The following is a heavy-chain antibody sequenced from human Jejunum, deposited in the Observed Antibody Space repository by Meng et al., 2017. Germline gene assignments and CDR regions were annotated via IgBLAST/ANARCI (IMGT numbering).Heavy chain of an antibody. CDR2: IFYSGRT. J-gene: IGHJ4*02. CDR1: GGSISSSSSY. D-gene: IGHD3-22*01. Sequence: QLQLQESGTGLVKHSETLSLTCTGSGGSISSSSSYWDWIRQPPGKGLEWIGNIFYSGRTNENPSLKSRVTISVDMSKNQFSLKLSGVTAADTAVYFCARRRPDNPFDYWGQGTLVTVSS. CDR3: ARRRPDNPFDY. V-gene: IGHV4-39*01.